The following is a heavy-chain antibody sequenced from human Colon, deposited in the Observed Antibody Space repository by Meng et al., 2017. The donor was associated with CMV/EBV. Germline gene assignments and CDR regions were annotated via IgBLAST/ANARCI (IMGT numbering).Heavy chain of an antibody. J-gene: IGHJ1*01. CDR3: GRAGARGVPIDV. CDR2: FYSDGRI. V-gene: IGHV4-4*07. CDR1: GGAISGHY. Sequence: QVQLQESGSGLVKPSETLSLTCTVSGGAISGHYCAGMRRPAGEGLQWLGGFYSDGRIDENDSLRSRVTISVDTSKNQLSLRLTSVTAADTAVYYCGRAGARGVPIDVWGRGTLVTVSS. D-gene: IGHD3-10*01.